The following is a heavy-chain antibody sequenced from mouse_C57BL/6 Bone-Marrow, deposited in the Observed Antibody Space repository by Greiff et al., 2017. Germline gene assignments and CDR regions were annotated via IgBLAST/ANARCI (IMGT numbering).Heavy chain of an antibody. J-gene: IGHJ4*01. V-gene: IGHV5-15*01. CDR1: GFTFSDYG. D-gene: IGHD2-12*01. CDR3: ARFYSDFLYAMDY. Sequence: EVMLVESGGGLVQPGGSLKLSCAASGFTFSDYGMAWVRQAPRKGPEWVAFISNLAYSIYYADTVTGRSTISRENAKNTLYLELSSLRSEDTAMYYCARFYSDFLYAMDYWGQGTSVTGSS. CDR2: ISNLAYSI.